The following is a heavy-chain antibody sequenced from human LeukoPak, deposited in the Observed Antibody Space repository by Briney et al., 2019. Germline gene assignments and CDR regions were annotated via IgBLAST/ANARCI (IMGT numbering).Heavy chain of an antibody. D-gene: IGHD2/OR15-2a*01. J-gene: IGHJ3*02. CDR1: GYTFTSYD. V-gene: IGHV1-2*02. CDR3: ARGGFYWADGDAFDI. CDR2: INPNSGGT. Sequence: ASVKVSCKASGYTFTSYDINWVRQATGQGLEWMGWINPNSGGTNYAQKFQGRVTMTRDTSISTAYMELSRLRSDDTAVYYCARGGFYWADGDAFDIWGQGTMVTVSS.